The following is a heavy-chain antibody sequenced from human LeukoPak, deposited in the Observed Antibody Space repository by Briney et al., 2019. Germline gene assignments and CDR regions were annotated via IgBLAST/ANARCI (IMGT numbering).Heavy chain of an antibody. D-gene: IGHD2-21*02. Sequence: GGSLRLSCGATGFTISSYWMHWVRQAPGKGLEWVSSITGSGSSTYYADSVKGRFTISRDNSKNTLYVQMNSLRAEDTAVYFCAKPPRVVVVTAFDSWGQGTLVTVSS. CDR1: GFTISSYW. V-gene: IGHV3-23*01. J-gene: IGHJ4*02. CDR3: AKPPRVVVVTAFDS. CDR2: ITGSGSST.